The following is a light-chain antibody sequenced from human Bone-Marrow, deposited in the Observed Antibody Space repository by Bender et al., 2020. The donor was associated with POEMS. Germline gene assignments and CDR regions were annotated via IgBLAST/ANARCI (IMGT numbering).Light chain of an antibody. J-gene: IGLJ1*01. V-gene: IGLV2-23*02. CDR2: EVF. CDR1: SSDVGSYIL. CDR3: CSYAGSNTFV. Sequence: QSALTQPASVSGSPGQSILISCTGTSSDVGSYILVSWYQQYPGKAPKLIIYEVFKRPSGVPDRFSGSKSGNTASLTVSGLQAEDEADYYCCSYAGSNTFVFGTGTKVTVL.